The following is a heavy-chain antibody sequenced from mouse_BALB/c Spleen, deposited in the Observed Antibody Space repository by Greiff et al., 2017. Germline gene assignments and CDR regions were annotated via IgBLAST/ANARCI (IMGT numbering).Heavy chain of an antibody. J-gene: IGHJ4*01. CDR1: GFTFSDYY. CDR2: ISDGGSYT. V-gene: IGHV5-4*02. CDR3: ARSFYEGAMDY. D-gene: IGHD2-3*01. Sequence: EVKLMESGGGLVKPGGSLKLSCAASGFTFSDYYMYWVRQTPEKRLEWVATISDGGSYTYYPDSVKGRFTISRDNAKNNLYLQMSSLKSEDTAMYYCARSFYEGAMDYWGQGTSVTVSS.